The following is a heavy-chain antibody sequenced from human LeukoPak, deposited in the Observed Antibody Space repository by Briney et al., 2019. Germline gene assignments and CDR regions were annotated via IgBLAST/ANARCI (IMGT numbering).Heavy chain of an antibody. CDR3: ARDSSSSSFDY. D-gene: IGHD6-6*01. Sequence: GASVKVSCKASGYAFTTYYVHWVRQAPGQGLEWMGIISPSGGSTTYAQNFQGRVTMTRDTSTSTVYMELSSLRFEDTAVYYCARDSSSSSFDYWGQGTLVTVSS. V-gene: IGHV1-46*01. J-gene: IGHJ4*02. CDR1: GYAFTTYY. CDR2: ISPSGGST.